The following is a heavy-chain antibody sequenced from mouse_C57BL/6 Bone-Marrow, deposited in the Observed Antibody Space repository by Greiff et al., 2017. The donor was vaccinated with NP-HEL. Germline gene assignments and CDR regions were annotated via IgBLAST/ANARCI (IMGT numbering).Heavy chain of an antibody. V-gene: IGHV1-26*01. J-gene: IGHJ4*01. CDR3: ARRDYGNFFMDY. D-gene: IGHD2-1*01. CDR1: GYTFTDYY. CDR2: INPNNGGT. Sequence: EVQLQQSGPELVKPGASVKISCKASGYTFTDYYMNWVKQSHGKSLEWIGDINPNNGGTSYNQKFKGKATLTVDKSSSTAYMELRSLTSEDSAVYYCARRDYGNFFMDYWGQGTSVTVSS.